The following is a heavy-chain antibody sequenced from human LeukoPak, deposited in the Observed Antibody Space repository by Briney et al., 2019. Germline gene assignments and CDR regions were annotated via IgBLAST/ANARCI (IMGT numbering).Heavy chain of an antibody. V-gene: IGHV4-39*01. J-gene: IGHJ4*02. Sequence: PSETLSLTCTVSGGSISSSSYYWGWIRQPPGKGLEWIGSIYYSGSTYYNPSLKSRVPISVDTSKNQFSLKLSSVTAADTAVYYCASRIAVAGTDYFDYWGQGTLVTVSS. CDR3: ASRIAVAGTDYFDY. CDR1: GGSISSSSYY. CDR2: IYYSGST. D-gene: IGHD6-19*01.